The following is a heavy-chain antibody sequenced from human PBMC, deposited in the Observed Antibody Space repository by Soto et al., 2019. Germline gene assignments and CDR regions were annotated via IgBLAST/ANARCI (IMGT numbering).Heavy chain of an antibody. CDR2: ISAYNGNT. V-gene: IGHV1-18*01. CDR3: ARDLYPSDIVVVPAAKPHNWFDP. J-gene: IGHJ5*02. CDR1: GYTFTSYG. D-gene: IGHD2-2*01. Sequence: ASVKVSCKASGYTFTSYGISWVRQAPGQGLEWMGWISAYNGNTNYAQKLQGRVTMTTDTSTSTAYMELRSLRSDDTAVYYCARDLYPSDIVVVPAAKPHNWFDPWGRGTLVTVSS.